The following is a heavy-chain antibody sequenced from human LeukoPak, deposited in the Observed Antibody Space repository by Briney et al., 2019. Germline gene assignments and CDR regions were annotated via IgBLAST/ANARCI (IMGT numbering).Heavy chain of an antibody. D-gene: IGHD2-2*01. V-gene: IGHV4-59*01. CDR3: ARGDCSSTSCYSPNWFDP. CDR2: IYYSGST. Sequence: WETLPLTCTVSGGSISRYYWSWIRQPPGKGLKWIGDIYYSGSTNYNPSLKSRVTISVDTSKNQFSLKLSSVTAADTAVYYCARGDCSSTSCYSPNWFDPRGQGTLVTVSS. J-gene: IGHJ5*02. CDR1: GGSISRYY.